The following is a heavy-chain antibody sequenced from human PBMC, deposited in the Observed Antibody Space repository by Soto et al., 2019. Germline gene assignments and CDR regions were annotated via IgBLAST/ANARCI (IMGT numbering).Heavy chain of an antibody. Sequence: ILSRTCAVSGATIDSGGFSGSWIRQTQEKALEWIGYIYRDARTSYTPSLKSRVTISMDRSKSLLSLRLNSVTAADTAGYYCAGGGSFTWFDPWGQGALVTVSS. CDR3: AGGGSFTWFDP. CDR2: IYRDART. D-gene: IGHD3-16*01. CDR1: GATIDSGGFS. J-gene: IGHJ5*02. V-gene: IGHV4-30-2*01.